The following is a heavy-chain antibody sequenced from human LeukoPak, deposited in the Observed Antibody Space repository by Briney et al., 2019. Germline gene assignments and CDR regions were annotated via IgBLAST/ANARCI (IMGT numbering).Heavy chain of an antibody. CDR2: IISTSSYI. CDR1: VFTFKIYT. D-gene: IGHD4-23*01. Sequence: PGGSLRLSCAASVFTFKIYTLHWVRQAPGRGLEWVSSIISTSSYIYYADSVKGRFTVSRDNAKNSLSLQMNSLRAEDTAVYYCASLGPGGSVAYWGQGTLVTVSS. V-gene: IGHV3-21*01. J-gene: IGHJ4*02. CDR3: ASLGPGGSVAY.